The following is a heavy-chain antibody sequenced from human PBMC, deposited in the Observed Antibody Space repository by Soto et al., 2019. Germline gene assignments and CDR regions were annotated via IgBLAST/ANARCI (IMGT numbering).Heavy chain of an antibody. Sequence: QVQLVQSGAEVKKPGSSVRVSCKASGDTLTFYSINWVRQAPGLGLEWMGRINPILSMSNYAQRSQGRVTMTADKSTSTAYMELSSLRSEDTAMYYCASSYGSGYRAFDYWGQGALVTVSS. CDR2: INPILSMS. J-gene: IGHJ4*02. CDR1: GDTLTFYS. D-gene: IGHD3-10*01. V-gene: IGHV1-69*02. CDR3: ASSYGSGYRAFDY.